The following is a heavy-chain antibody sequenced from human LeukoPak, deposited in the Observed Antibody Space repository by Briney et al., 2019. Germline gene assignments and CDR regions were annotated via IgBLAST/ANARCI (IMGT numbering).Heavy chain of an antibody. CDR2: INPDSGGT. J-gene: IGHJ5*02. D-gene: IGHD3-10*01. Sequence: ASVKVSCKASGYTFTGYYIHWVRQAPGQGLEWMGRINPDSGGTNYAQKFQGWVTMTRDTSVSTAYMDLSRLRSDDTAVYYCAREPATMVRGVLLGRFDPWGQGTLVTVSS. V-gene: IGHV1-2*04. CDR1: GYTFTGYY. CDR3: AREPATMVRGVLLGRFDP.